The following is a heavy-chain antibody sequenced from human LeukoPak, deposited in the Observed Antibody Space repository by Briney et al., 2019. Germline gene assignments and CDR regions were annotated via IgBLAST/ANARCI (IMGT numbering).Heavy chain of an antibody. CDR1: GFTFNNYA. Sequence: GGSLRLSCAASGFTFNNYAMTWVRQAPGKGLEWVSSITTAATYCADSVKGRFTISRDSFQNTLYLQMDSLRVEDTAIYYCAKDGVGTTLYPHYFHYWGQGTLVTVSS. D-gene: IGHD2-2*01. CDR2: ITTAAT. V-gene: IGHV3-23*01. J-gene: IGHJ4*02. CDR3: AKDGVGTTLYPHYFHY.